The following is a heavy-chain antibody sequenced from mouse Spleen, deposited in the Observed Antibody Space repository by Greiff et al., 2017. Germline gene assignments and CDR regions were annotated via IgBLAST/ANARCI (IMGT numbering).Heavy chain of an antibody. V-gene: IGHV5-2*01. J-gene: IGHJ3*01. CDR3: AKRSIITTAWFAY. CDR1: EYEFPSHD. Sequence: EVQGVESGGGLVQPGESLKLSCESNEYEFPSHDMSWVRKTPEKRLELVAAINSDGGSTYYPDTMERRFIISRDNTKKTLYLQMSSLKSEDTAMYYWAKRSIITTAWFAYWGQGTLVTVSA. CDR2: INSDGGST. D-gene: IGHD2-4*01.